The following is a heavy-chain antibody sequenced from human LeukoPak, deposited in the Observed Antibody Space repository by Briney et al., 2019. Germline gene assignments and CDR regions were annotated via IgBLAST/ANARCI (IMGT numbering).Heavy chain of an antibody. CDR2: IYYSGSN. Sequence: SETLSLTCAVSGGSISTYYGSWIRQPPGKGLEWIGYIYYSGSNNYKPSLKSRVSISADTAKNQFSLKLSSVTAADTAVYYCARQRGSYSGYDHDAFNIWGQGTMVTVSS. CDR1: GGSISTYY. D-gene: IGHD5-12*01. V-gene: IGHV4-59*08. CDR3: ARQRGSYSGYDHDAFNI. J-gene: IGHJ3*02.